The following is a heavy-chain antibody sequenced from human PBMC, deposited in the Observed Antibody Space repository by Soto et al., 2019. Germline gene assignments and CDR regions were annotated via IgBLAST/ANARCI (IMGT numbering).Heavy chain of an antibody. V-gene: IGHV3-53*01. CDR1: GFTVSSNY. CDR2: ICSGGST. J-gene: IGHJ6*02. CDR3: ARDSGYDYTIYYGMDV. D-gene: IGHD5-12*01. Sequence: GGSLRLSCAASGFTVSSNYMSWVRQAPGKGLEWVSVICSGGSTYYADSVKGRFTISRDNSKNTLYLQMNSLRAEDTAVYYCARDSGYDYTIYYGMDVWGQGTTVTVS.